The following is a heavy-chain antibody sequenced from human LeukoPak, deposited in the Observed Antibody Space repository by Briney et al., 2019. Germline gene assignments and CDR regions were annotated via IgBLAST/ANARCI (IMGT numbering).Heavy chain of an antibody. V-gene: IGHV3-23*01. Sequence: PGGSLRLSCAASGFTFSSFAMSWVRQAPGKGLDWVSAISGSGGSTYYADSVKGRFTISRDNSKNTLYVQMNSLRAEDTAVYYCAKLTAFYYDSSGYFYDYWGQGSLVTVSS. CDR3: AKLTAFYYDSSGYFYDY. J-gene: IGHJ4*02. CDR1: GFTFSSFA. CDR2: ISGSGGST. D-gene: IGHD3-22*01.